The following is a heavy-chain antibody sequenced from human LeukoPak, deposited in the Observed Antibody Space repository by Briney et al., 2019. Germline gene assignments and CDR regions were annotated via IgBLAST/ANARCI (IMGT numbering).Heavy chain of an antibody. D-gene: IGHD1-26*01. CDR2: ISSSSYI. CDR3: ARIGGSYYSPLDY. CDR1: GFTFSSYS. Sequence: GGSLRLSCAASGFTFSSYSMTWVRQAPGKGLEWVSSISSSSYIYYADSVKGRFTISRDNAKNSLYLQMNSLRAEDTAVYYCARIGGSYYSPLDYWGQGTLVTVSS. J-gene: IGHJ4*02. V-gene: IGHV3-21*01.